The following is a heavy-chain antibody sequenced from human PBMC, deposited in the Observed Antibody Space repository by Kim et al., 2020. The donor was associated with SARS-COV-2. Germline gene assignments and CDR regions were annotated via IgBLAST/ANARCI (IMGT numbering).Heavy chain of an antibody. J-gene: IGHJ5*02. D-gene: IGHD6-13*01. CDR2: IYHSGST. CDR3: ARASNSSTWYYNWLDP. CDR1: GGSISDYY. V-gene: IGHV4-59*01. Sequence: SETLSLTCTVSGGSISDYYWSWIRQPPGKGLEWIGYIYHSGSTKYNPSLKSRVSISVDTSKNQFSLMLNSVTAADTAVYYCARASNSSTWYYNWLDPWGQGTLVIVSS.